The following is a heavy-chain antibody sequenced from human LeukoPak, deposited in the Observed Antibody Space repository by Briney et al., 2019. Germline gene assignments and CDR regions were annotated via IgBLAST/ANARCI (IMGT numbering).Heavy chain of an antibody. J-gene: IGHJ4*02. Sequence: PSETLSLTCTVSGGSISSYYWSWIRQPPGQGLEWIGYIYYSGSTNYNPSLKSRVTISVDTSKNQFSLKLSSVTAADTAVYYCARDVGGSGLDYWGQGTLVTVSS. V-gene: IGHV4-59*01. CDR2: IYYSGST. CDR3: ARDVGGSGLDY. CDR1: GGSISSYY. D-gene: IGHD3-16*01.